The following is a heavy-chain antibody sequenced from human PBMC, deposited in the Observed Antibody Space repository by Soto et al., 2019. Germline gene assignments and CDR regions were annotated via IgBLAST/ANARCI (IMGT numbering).Heavy chain of an antibody. CDR2: ISGSGGST. CDR3: AKVPMVRGAPTLVPKYYFDY. J-gene: IGHJ4*02. D-gene: IGHD3-10*01. V-gene: IGHV3-23*01. CDR1: GFTFSSYA. Sequence: GGSLRLSCAASGFTFSSYAMSWVRQAPGKGLEWVSAISGSGGSTYYADSVKGRFTISRDNSKNTLYLQMNSLRAEDTAVYYCAKVPMVRGAPTLVPKYYFDYWGQGTLVTVSS.